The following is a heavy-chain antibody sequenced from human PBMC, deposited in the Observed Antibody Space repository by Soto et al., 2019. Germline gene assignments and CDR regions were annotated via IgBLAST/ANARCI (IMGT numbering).Heavy chain of an antibody. D-gene: IGHD2-15*01. J-gene: IGHJ4*02. Sequence: LEILSLTCSVAGGSISSYYWSWIRQPPGKGLEWIGYIYYSGSTNYNPSLKSRVTISVDTSKNQFSLKLSSVTAADTAVYYCARRIGDYWGQGTLVTVSS. CDR1: GGSISSYY. V-gene: IGHV4-59*08. CDR3: ARRIGDY. CDR2: IYYSGST.